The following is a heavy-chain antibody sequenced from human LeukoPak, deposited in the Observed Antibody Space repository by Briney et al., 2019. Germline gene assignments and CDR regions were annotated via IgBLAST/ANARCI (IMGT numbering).Heavy chain of an antibody. Sequence: GGSLRLSCAVSGFTVSSNYMSWVRQAPGKGLEWVSAISTSGGRTFYADSVKGRFTISSDNSKNTLYLQMNSLRAGDTAVYYCAKEPSTRTYFDYWGQGTLVTVSS. CDR3: AKEPSTRTYFDY. V-gene: IGHV3-23*01. CDR1: GFTVSSNY. D-gene: IGHD2/OR15-2a*01. J-gene: IGHJ4*02. CDR2: ISTSGGRT.